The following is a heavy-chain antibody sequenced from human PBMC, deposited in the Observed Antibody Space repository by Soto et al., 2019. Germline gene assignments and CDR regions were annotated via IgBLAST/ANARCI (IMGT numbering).Heavy chain of an antibody. CDR2: ISSSSSYI. D-gene: IGHD6-6*01. V-gene: IGHV3-21*01. CDR3: ARDSLEYSSSSLFDY. Sequence: GGSLRLSCAASGFTFSSYSMNWVRQAPGKGLEWVSSISSSSSYIYYADSVKGRFTISRDNAKNSLYLQMNSLRAEDTAVYYCARDSLEYSSSSLFDYWGQGTLVTVSS. J-gene: IGHJ4*02. CDR1: GFTFSSYS.